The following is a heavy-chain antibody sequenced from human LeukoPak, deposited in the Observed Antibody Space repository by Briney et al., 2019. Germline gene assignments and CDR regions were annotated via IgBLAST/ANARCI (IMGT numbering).Heavy chain of an antibody. J-gene: IGHJ6*03. CDR1: GYTFTDYY. Sequence: ASVKVSCKASGYTFTDYYMHWVRQAPGQGLEWMGWINPNSGGTNYAQKFQGRVTMTRDTFISTVYMELSRLTSDDTAVYYCARGSVSLWYYYYMDVWGKGTPVTVSS. V-gene: IGHV1-2*02. CDR2: INPNSGGT. CDR3: ARGSVSLWYYYYMDV. D-gene: IGHD6-19*01.